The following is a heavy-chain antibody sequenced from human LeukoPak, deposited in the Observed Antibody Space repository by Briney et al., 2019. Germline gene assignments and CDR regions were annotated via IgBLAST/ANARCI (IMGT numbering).Heavy chain of an antibody. CDR1: GGTFSSYT. CDR2: IIPILGIA. CDR3: AREVAEDYGDYENYFDY. J-gene: IGHJ4*02. V-gene: IGHV1-69*04. D-gene: IGHD4-17*01. Sequence: SVRVSFKASGGTFSSYTISWVRQAPGQGLGWMGGIIPILGIANYAQKFQGRVTITADKSTSTAYMELSSLRSEDTAVYYCAREVAEDYGDYENYFDYWGQGTLVTVSS.